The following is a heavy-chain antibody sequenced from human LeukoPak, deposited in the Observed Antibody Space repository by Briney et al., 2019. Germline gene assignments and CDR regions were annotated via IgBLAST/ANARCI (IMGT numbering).Heavy chain of an antibody. D-gene: IGHD6-19*01. J-gene: IGHJ5*02. CDR2: INHSGST. CDR3: ARGFRSGWYP. V-gene: IGHV4-34*01. Sequence: SETLSLTCAVYGGSFSGYYWSWIRQPPGKGLEWIGEINHSGSTNYNPSLKSRVTISVDTSKNQFSLKLSSVTAADTAVYYCARGFRSGWYPWGQGTLVTVSS. CDR1: GGSFSGYY.